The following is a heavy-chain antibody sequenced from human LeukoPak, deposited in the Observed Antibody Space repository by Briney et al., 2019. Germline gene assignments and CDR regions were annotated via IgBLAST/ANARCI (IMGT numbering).Heavy chain of an antibody. Sequence: ASVKASCKASGYTFTCYYMHWVRQAPAQGLEWMGWINPNSGGTNYAQKFQGRVTMTRDTSISTAYMELSRLRSDDTAVYYCARDLSPVLATDYDILTGYYVDAFDIWGQGTMVTGSS. V-gene: IGHV1-2*02. CDR1: GYTFTCYY. CDR2: INPNSGGT. J-gene: IGHJ3*02. CDR3: ARDLSPVLATDYDILTGYYVDAFDI. D-gene: IGHD3-9*01.